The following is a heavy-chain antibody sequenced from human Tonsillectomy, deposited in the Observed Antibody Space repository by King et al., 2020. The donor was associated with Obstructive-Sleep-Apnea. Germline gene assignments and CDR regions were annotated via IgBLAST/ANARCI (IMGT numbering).Heavy chain of an antibody. Sequence: VQLVQSGAEVKKPGSSVKVSCTASGGTFSTYAINWVRQAPGHGLEWMAGVIPVFNTATYAHKFQGRLTITADESTTSVYMELSSLGSEDTAVYYCASQDCSGGSCYRPLYYSYGVDVWGQGTTVTVSS. D-gene: IGHD2-15*01. V-gene: IGHV1-69*12. CDR1: GGTFSTYA. J-gene: IGHJ6*02. CDR2: VIPVFNTA. CDR3: ASQDCSGGSCYRPLYYSYGVDV.